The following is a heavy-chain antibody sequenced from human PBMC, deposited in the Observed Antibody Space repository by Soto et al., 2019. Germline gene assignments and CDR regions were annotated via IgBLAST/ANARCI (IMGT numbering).Heavy chain of an antibody. CDR3: ASSMGRGGNDY. Sequence: EVQLVESGGGLVQPGGSLRLSCAASGFTFSDYWMSWVRQAPGKGLECVANIKTDGSEKYYVDPVKGRFTISGDSAKNSLYLLMISLRSEATAVYYCASSMGRGGNDYWGQGSLVAVSS. CDR2: IKTDGSEK. V-gene: IGHV3-7*05. J-gene: IGHJ4*02. CDR1: GFTFSDYW. D-gene: IGHD3-10*01.